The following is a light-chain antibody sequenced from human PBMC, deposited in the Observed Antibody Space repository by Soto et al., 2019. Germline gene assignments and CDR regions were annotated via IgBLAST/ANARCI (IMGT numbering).Light chain of an antibody. CDR3: QQYNNLPPDRT. J-gene: IGKJ1*01. CDR2: GAS. V-gene: IGKV3-15*01. Sequence: EIVMTQSPATLSVSPGERATLSCRASQSVSSNLAWYQQKPGQAPRLLIYGASTRATGIPARFSGSGSGTEFTLTISSLQSEDFAIYFCQQYNNLPPDRTFDQGTKVEIK. CDR1: QSVSSN.